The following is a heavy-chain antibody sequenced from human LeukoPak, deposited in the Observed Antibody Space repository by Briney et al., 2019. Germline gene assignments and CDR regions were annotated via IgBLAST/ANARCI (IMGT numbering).Heavy chain of an antibody. J-gene: IGHJ4*02. V-gene: IGHV3-23*01. CDR3: AKSPRGDGYNYYDY. D-gene: IGHD5-24*01. Sequence: GGSLRLSCAASGFTFRKYAMSWVRQAPGKGLEWVSTISGSGGSTYYADSVKGRFTISRDNSKNTLYLQMNSLRAEDTAVYYCAKSPRGDGYNYYDYWGQGTLVTVSS. CDR2: ISGSGGST. CDR1: GFTFRKYA.